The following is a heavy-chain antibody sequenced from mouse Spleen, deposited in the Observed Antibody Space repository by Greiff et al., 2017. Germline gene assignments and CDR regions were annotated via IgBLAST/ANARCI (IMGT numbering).Heavy chain of an antibody. D-gene: IGHD2-5*01. CDR2: IDPANGNT. V-gene: IGHV14-3*01. CDR1: GFNFTNTY. CDR3: ALYSNGVYWYFDV. Sequence: EVKLMESVAELVRPGASVKLSCTASGFNFTNTYMHWVKQRPEQGLEWIGRIDPANGNTKYAPKFQGKATITADTSSNTAYLQLSSLTSEDTAIYYCALYSNGVYWYFDVWGAGTTVTVSS. J-gene: IGHJ1*01.